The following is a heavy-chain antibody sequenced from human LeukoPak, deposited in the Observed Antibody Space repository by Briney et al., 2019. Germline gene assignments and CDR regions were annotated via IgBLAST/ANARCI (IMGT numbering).Heavy chain of an antibody. CDR2: ISYDGSNK. V-gene: IGHV3-30-3*01. D-gene: IGHD2-2*01. CDR1: GFTFSSYA. Sequence: GGSLRLSCAASGFTFSSYAMHWVRQAPGKGLEWVAVISYDGSNKYYADSVKGRFTISRGNSKNTLYLKMNSLRAEDTAVYYCARDLIVVVPAARAFDIWGQGTMVTVSS. J-gene: IGHJ3*02. CDR3: ARDLIVVVPAARAFDI.